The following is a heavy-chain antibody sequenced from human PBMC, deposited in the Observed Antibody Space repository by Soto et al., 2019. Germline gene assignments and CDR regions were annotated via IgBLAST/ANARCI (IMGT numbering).Heavy chain of an antibody. J-gene: IGHJ4*02. CDR2: IIPIFGTA. CDR1: GGTFSSYS. Sequence: QVQLVQSGAEVKKPGSSVKVSCKASGGTFSSYSINWVRQAPGQGLEWMGEIIPIFGTANYAQKFQGRVTITADESTSTAYMELSSLRFVDTAVYYWAGDGGRHSGGIDYWGQGTLVTVSS. D-gene: IGHD1-26*01. CDR3: AGDGGRHSGGIDY. V-gene: IGHV1-69*01.